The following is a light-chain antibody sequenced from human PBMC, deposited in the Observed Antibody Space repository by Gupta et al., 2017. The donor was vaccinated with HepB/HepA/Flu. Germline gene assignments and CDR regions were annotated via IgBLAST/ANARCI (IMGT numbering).Light chain of an antibody. J-gene: IGKJ1*01. Sequence: EIVLTQFPDFQSVTPKEKVTITCRASQNIGTSLHWYQQKPDQSPKLLIKYSSQSNSGVPSRFSGSGSGTDFTLTINSLEAEDVAAYYCYQRRSLPRTFGQGTKVEIK. V-gene: IGKV6D-21*02. CDR1: QNIGTS. CDR2: YSS. CDR3: YQRRSLPRT.